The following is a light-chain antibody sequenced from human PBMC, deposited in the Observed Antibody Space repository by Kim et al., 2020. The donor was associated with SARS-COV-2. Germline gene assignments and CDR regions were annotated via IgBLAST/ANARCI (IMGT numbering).Light chain of an antibody. J-gene: IGLJ1*01. CDR1: NIGSKS. CDR3: QVWDSSDDQPGYV. Sequence: SYELTQPPSVSVAPGETATITCGGDNIGSKSVHWYQQKPGQAPVLVIFYDSDRPSGIPERFFVSNSGNTATLTINGVEAGDEADYYGQVWDSSDDQPGYVFGAGTKVTVL. V-gene: IGLV3-21*04. CDR2: YDS.